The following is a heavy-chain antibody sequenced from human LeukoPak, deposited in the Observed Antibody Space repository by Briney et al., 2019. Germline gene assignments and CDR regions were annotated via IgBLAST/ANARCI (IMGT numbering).Heavy chain of an antibody. CDR2: IRYDGSNK. CDR3: TRDFDSYFYGSGKMGN. Sequence: AGSLRLSCAASGFTFSSYARRWVRQPPGQGLEWVAVIRYDGSNKYYREYVTGRFTISRVDSKNKQSRHMNSLRADDAPRYYCTRDFDSYFYGSGKMGNWGQGTLVTVSS. D-gene: IGHD3-10*01. V-gene: IGHV3-33*01. J-gene: IGHJ4*02. CDR1: GFTFSSYA.